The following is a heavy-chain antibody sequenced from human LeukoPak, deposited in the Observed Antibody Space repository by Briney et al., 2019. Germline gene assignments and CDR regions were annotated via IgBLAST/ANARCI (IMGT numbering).Heavy chain of an antibody. Sequence: SETLSLTCTVSGGSIGSTNYYWGWIRQPPGKGLEWIANIYYSGSTYYNPSLKSRVTMSVDTSKNQFSLRLNSVTAADTSIYYCARIPTNAVPSAHNGFDIWGQGTMLTVSS. CDR2: IYYSGST. V-gene: IGHV4-39*01. CDR1: GGSIGSTNYY. J-gene: IGHJ3*02. D-gene: IGHD6-19*01. CDR3: ARIPTNAVPSAHNGFDI.